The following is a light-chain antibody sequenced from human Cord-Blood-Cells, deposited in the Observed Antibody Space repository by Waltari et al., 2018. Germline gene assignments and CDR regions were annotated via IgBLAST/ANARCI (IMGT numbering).Light chain of an antibody. J-gene: IGKJ1*01. Sequence: EIVLTQSPATLSLSPGERATLSFRASQSVSSYLAWYQQKPGQAPRLLIYDASNRATGSPARFSGSVSGTSFTLTISSLGPEDFAVYYCQQRSNWPPWTFGQGTKVEIK. CDR2: DAS. CDR3: QQRSNWPPWT. CDR1: QSVSSY. V-gene: IGKV3-11*01.